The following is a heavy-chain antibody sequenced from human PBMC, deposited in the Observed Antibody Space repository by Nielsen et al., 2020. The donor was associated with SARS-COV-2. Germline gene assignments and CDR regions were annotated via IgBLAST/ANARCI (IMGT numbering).Heavy chain of an antibody. CDR2: ISGSGGAT. CDR1: GFGFSTYT. J-gene: IGHJ4*02. Sequence: GESLKISCAASGFGFSTYTMNWVRQAPGQGLEWVSGISGSGGATYYADSVKGRFTISRDNSKNMLYLQMNSLRVEDTAEYYCARDTGYGYVSDFWGQGTPVSVSS. CDR3: ARDTGYGYVSDF. V-gene: IGHV3-23*01. D-gene: IGHD5-12*01.